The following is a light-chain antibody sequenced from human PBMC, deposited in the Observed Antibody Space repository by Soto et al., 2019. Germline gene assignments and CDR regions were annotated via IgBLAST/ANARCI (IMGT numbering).Light chain of an antibody. J-gene: IGLJ3*02. CDR3: QTWDTGTWV. V-gene: IGLV4-69*01. CDR2: LNSDGSH. Sequence: QSVLTQSPSASASLLASVNLTCSLSSGHSSYAIAWHQQQPEKGPRYLMKLNSDGSHNKGDEIPDRFSGSSSGAERYLTISSLQSEDEAIYYCQTWDTGTWVLGGGTQLPVL. CDR1: SGHSSYA.